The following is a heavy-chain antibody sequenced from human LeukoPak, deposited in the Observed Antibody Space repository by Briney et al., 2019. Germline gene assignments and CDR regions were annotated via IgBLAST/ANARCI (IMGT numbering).Heavy chain of an antibody. CDR2: VTGGGGTT. CDR3: ARRPGLERYHFDY. CDR1: GFTFRSYA. D-gene: IGHD1-1*01. V-gene: IGHV3-23*01. J-gene: IGHJ4*02. Sequence: GGSLRLSSAASGFTFRSYAMSWVRQAPGKGLEWVSTVTGGGGTTYYADSVKGRFTISRDNSKNTVYLQLNSLRADDTAVYYCARRPGLERYHFDYWGQGTLVTVSS.